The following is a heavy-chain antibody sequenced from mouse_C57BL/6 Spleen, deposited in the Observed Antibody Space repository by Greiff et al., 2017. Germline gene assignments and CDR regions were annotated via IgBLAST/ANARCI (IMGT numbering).Heavy chain of an antibody. CDR2: IDPSDSYT. V-gene: IGHV1-50*01. CDR1: GYTFTSYW. D-gene: IGHD1-1*01. CDR3: ARREITTVVATDY. Sequence: QVQLQQPGAELVKPGASVKLSCKASGYTFTSYWMQWVKQRPGQGLEWIGEIDPSDSYTNYNQKFKGKATLTVDTSSSTAYMQLSSLTSEGSAVYYCARREITTVVATDYWGQGTTLTVSS. J-gene: IGHJ2*01.